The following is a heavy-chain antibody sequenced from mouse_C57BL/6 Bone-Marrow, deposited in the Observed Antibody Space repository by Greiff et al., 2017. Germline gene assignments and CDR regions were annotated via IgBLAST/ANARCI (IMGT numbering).Heavy chain of an antibody. CDR3: ARLGYAMDY. J-gene: IGHJ4*01. CDR2: IISGSGST. Sequence: VQGVESGAELMKPGASVKLSCKATGYTFTGYWIEWVKQRPGHGLEWIGEIISGSGSTNYNEKFKVKDTFTADTSTNTAYMQLSSLTTEDSAIYYCARLGYAMDYWSQGTSVTVTS. V-gene: IGHV1-9*01. CDR1: GYTFTGYW.